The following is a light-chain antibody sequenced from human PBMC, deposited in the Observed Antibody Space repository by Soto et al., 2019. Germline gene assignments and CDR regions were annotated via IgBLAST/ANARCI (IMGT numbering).Light chain of an antibody. CDR1: QSVSSD. J-gene: IGKJ1*01. V-gene: IGKV3-15*01. Sequence: EIVMTQSPATLSVSPGERATLSCRASQSVSSDLAWYHQKPGQAPRLLIYGASTRATGIPARISGSGSGTEFTLAINSLQSEDFAVYYCQQYNNWPRTFGQGTKVDIK. CDR3: QQYNNWPRT. CDR2: GAS.